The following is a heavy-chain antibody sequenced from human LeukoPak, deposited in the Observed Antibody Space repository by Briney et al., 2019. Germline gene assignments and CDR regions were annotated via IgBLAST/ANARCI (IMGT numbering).Heavy chain of an antibody. Sequence: SETLSLTCTVSGGSVTSGSHYWSWVRQPPGRGLEWIGNIYYSGNANYNPSLKSRVTLSVDRSKNQLSLKLSSVTAADTAVYYCARGYYDRSGSSNPFDSWGQGTLVTVSS. CDR2: IYYSGNA. D-gene: IGHD3-22*01. CDR1: GGSVTSGSHY. J-gene: IGHJ4*02. V-gene: IGHV4-61*01. CDR3: ARGYYDRSGSSNPFDS.